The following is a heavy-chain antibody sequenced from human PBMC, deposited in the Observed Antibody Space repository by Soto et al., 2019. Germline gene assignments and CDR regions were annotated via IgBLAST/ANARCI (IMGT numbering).Heavy chain of an antibody. CDR2: INHSGST. V-gene: IGHV4-34*01. D-gene: IGHD2-15*01. Sequence: QVQLQQWGAGLLKPSETLSLTCAVYGGSFSGYYWSWIRQPPGKGLEWIGEINHSGSTNYNPSLKSRVTISVDTSKNQFSLKLSSVTAADTAVYYCARGKWDIVVVVAATRANWFAPWAREPWSPSPQ. J-gene: IGHJ5*02. CDR1: GGSFSGYY. CDR3: ARGKWDIVVVVAATRANWFAP.